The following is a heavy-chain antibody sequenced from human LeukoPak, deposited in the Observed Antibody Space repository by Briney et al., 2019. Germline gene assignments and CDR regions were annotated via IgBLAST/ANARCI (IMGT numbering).Heavy chain of an antibody. CDR2: SRKKVNSYTI. V-gene: IGHV3-72*01. CDR3: AKATGYLL. CDR1: GFTFSDHY. D-gene: IGHD1-14*01. Sequence: GGSLRLSCAASGFTFSDHYIDWVRQAPGKGLEWVGRSRKKVNSYTIDYAASVKGRFTISRDDSKNSVYLQMNSLRAEDTAVYYCAKATGYLLWGQGTLVIVSS. J-gene: IGHJ4*02.